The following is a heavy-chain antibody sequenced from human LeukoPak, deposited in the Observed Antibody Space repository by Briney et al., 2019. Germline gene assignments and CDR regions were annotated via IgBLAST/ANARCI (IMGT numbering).Heavy chain of an antibody. D-gene: IGHD4-17*01. CDR1: GFTFGDYA. J-gene: IGHJ4*02. CDR2: IRGKAYGGTT. V-gene: IGHV3-49*04. CDR3: TRDFADYGDYYFDY. Sequence: GGSLRLSCTASGFTFGDYAMSWVRQAPGKGLEWVGFIRGKAYGGTTEYAASVKGRFTISRDDSKSIAYLQMTSLKTEDTAVYYCTRDFADYGDYYFDYWGQGTLVTVSS.